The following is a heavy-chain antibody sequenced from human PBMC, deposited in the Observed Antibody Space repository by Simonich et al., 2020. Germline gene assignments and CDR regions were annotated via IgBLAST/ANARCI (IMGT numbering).Heavy chain of an antibody. Sequence: QVQLVQSGAAVKKPGASVKVSCEASGYPFTGYYMHWVRQAPGQGLEWMGGNNPNSGGKNYEQKFKGRGTRTRDTSISTAYMELSRLRSDDTAVYYCASSKRGYNWNDFDYWGQGTLVTVSS. D-gene: IGHD1-1*01. CDR1: GYPFTGYY. V-gene: IGHV1-2*02. CDR2: NNPNSGGK. CDR3: ASSKRGYNWNDFDY. J-gene: IGHJ4*02.